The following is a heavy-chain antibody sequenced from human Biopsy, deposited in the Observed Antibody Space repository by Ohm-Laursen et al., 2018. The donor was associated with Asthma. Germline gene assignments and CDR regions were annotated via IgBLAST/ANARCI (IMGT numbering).Heavy chain of an antibody. Sequence: PSVKLSCKTPGGTLNNYAINWVRQAPGQGLEWMGGISPIFGAIRYAQNFQGRVTITADVFTNTVHMELSSLRSEDTAVLYCAKARYYYYYCDMEVWGQGTTVTVSS. CDR1: GGTLNNYA. CDR2: ISPIFGAI. D-gene: IGHD3-16*02. CDR3: AKARYYYYYCDMEV. V-gene: IGHV1-69*13. J-gene: IGHJ6*02.